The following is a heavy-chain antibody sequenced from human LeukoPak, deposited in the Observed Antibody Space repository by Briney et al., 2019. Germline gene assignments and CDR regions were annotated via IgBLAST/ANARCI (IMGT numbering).Heavy chain of an antibody. CDR3: ATYSHWVAGDA. CDR2: MNQDGSEK. Sequence: GGSLRLSCAASGFTFSESWMSWVRQAPGKGLEWVANMNQDGSEKDYVDSVKGRFTITRDNARKSLYLQMSSLRVEDTAVYYCATYSHWVAGDAWGQGTTVTVSS. D-gene: IGHD3-16*01. J-gene: IGHJ6*02. CDR1: GFTFSESW. V-gene: IGHV3-7*01.